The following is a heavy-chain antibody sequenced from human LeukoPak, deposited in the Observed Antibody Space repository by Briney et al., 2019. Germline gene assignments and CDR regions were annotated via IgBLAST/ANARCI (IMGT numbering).Heavy chain of an antibody. CDR3: ARMGHNWNYRVYYYYYMDV. D-gene: IGHD1-7*01. CDR2: IVPIFGTA. V-gene: IGHV1-69*05. Sequence: GASVKVSCKASGGTFSSYAISWVRQAPGQGLEWMGGIVPIFGTANYAQKFQGRVTITTDESTSTAYMELSSLRSEDTAVYYCARMGHNWNYRVYYYYYMDVWGKGTTVTVSS. J-gene: IGHJ6*03. CDR1: GGTFSSYA.